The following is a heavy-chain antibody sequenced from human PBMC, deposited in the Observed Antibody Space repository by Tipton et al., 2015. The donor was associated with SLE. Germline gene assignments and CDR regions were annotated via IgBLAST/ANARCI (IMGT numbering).Heavy chain of an antibody. V-gene: IGHV4-61*02. Sequence: LRLSCTVSGGSISSGSYYWSWIRQPAGKGLEWIGRIYTSGSTNYNPSLKSRVTISVDTSKNQFSLKLSSVTAAGTAVYYCARDLTGLGFDYWGQGTLVTVSS. CDR3: ARDLTGLGFDY. CDR2: IYTSGST. J-gene: IGHJ4*02. D-gene: IGHD1-20*01. CDR1: GGSISSGSYY.